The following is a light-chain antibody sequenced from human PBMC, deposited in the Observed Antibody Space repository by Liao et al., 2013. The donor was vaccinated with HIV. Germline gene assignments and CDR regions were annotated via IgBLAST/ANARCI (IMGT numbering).Light chain of an antibody. V-gene: IGLV3-21*04. Sequence: SDELTQPSSVSVSPGQTATITCSGDELGDKYASWYQQRPGQAPVLVIYYDSDRPSGIPERFSGSNSGNTATLTISRVEAGDEADYYCQVWDSSSDHRIFGTGTKVTVL. CDR1: ELGDKY. CDR3: QVWDSSSDHRI. CDR2: YDS. J-gene: IGLJ1*01.